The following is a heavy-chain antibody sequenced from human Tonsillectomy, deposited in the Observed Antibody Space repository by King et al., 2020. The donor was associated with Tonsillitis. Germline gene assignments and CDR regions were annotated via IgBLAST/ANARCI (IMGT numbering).Heavy chain of an antibody. Sequence: QLVQSGGGVVQPGRSLRLSCAASGVTFSSYAMHWVRQAPGKGLEWVAVISYDGSNKYYADSVKGRFTISRDISKNTLFLQMNSLRAEDTAVYYCARDVSGWRQFDYWGQGTLVTVFS. CDR1: GVTFSSYA. D-gene: IGHD6-19*01. CDR3: ARDVSGWRQFDY. V-gene: IGHV3-30*04. CDR2: ISYDGSNK. J-gene: IGHJ4*02.